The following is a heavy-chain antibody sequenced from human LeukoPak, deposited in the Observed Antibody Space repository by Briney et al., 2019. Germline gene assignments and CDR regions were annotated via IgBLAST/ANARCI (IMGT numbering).Heavy chain of an antibody. V-gene: IGHV3-7*01. Sequence: PGGSPRLSCAASGFTFTTYWMTWVRQAPGKGLEWVANINQDGTEKYYVDSVKGRFTISRDNAKNSLNLQMNSLRVEDTAVYYCAKVAKYYYGSETYYFFEHWGQGTPVTASS. CDR3: AKVAKYYYGSETYYFFEH. J-gene: IGHJ4*02. D-gene: IGHD3-10*01. CDR1: GFTFTTYW. CDR2: INQDGTEK.